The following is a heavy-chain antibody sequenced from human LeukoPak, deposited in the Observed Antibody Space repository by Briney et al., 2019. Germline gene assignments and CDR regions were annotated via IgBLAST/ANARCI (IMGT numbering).Heavy chain of an antibody. J-gene: IGHJ4*02. CDR3: AKGVRDSTEFDY. D-gene: IGHD4-11*01. CDR1: GFTFSRYW. Sequence: GGSLRLSCAASGFTFSRYWMSWVRQAPGKGLERVANIKHDGSEKYYLDSVKGRFTISRDNAKSSLYLQMNSLRVEDTAVYYCAKGVRDSTEFDYWGQGTLVTVSS. CDR2: IKHDGSEK. V-gene: IGHV3-7*05.